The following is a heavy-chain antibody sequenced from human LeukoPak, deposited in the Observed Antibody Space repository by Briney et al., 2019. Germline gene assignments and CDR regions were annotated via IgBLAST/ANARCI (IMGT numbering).Heavy chain of an antibody. CDR1: GFTFSDYW. D-gene: IGHD2-15*01. CDR2: IKPDGSEI. CDR3: TRSLDY. Sequence: GGSLRLFCAASGFTFSDYWMDWARQAPGKGLEWVANIKPDGSEIYYVDAVKGRFTISRDNAKNSLYLQMNSLRAEDTAVYYCTRSLDYWGQGTLVTVSS. J-gene: IGHJ4*02. V-gene: IGHV3-7*02.